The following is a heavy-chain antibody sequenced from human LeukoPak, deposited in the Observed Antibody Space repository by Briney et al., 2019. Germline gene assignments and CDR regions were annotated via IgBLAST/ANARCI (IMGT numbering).Heavy chain of an antibody. CDR1: GFTIDNYA. V-gene: IGHV3-43D*03. CDR3: AKDKFDGSGSYYFDH. D-gene: IGHD3-10*01. Sequence: GGSLRLSCAASGFTIDNYALHWVRQFPGKGLEWVSLISWDGGRTYYADSVKGRFTINRDNSKTSLYLQMNSLRSGDTALYYCAKDKFDGSGSYYFDHWAQGTLVTVFS. J-gene: IGHJ4*02. CDR2: ISWDGGRT.